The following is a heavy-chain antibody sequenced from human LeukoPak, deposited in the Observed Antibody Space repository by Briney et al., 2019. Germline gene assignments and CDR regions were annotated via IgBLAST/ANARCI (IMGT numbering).Heavy chain of an antibody. D-gene: IGHD5-12*01. J-gene: IGHJ3*02. CDR3: AKARQGYDFDI. Sequence: GGSLRLSCAVSGFTFSSYGMTWVRQAPGKGLEWVSGISGSGGTTHYADSVKGRFTISRDNSKNTLYLQMRSLSAEDTAVYFCAKARQGYDFDIWGQGTMVTVSS. CDR1: GFTFSSYG. V-gene: IGHV3-23*01. CDR2: ISGSGGTT.